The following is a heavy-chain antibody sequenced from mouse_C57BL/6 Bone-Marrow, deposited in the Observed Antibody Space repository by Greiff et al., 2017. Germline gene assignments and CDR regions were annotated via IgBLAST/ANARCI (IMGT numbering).Heavy chain of an antibody. CDR2: IDPSDSYP. CDR3: ARWGLFITTVVEAMDY. D-gene: IGHD1-1*01. J-gene: IGHJ4*01. V-gene: IGHV1-50*01. CDR1: GYNFTSYW. Sequence: QVQLQQPGAELVKPGASVKLSCKASGYNFTSYWMQWVKQRTGQGLEWIGEIDPSDSYPNYNQKFQGKATLTVDTSSSTAYMQLSSLTSEDSAVYYCARWGLFITTVVEAMDYWGQGTSVTVSS.